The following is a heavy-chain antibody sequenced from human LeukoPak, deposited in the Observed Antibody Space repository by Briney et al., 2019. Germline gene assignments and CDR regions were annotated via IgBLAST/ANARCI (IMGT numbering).Heavy chain of an antibody. J-gene: IGHJ1*01. D-gene: IGHD3-22*01. V-gene: IGHV4-59*01. Sequence: SETLSLTCTVSGGSISRYYWTWIRQPPGKGLEWIGYIYYSGSTNYNPSLESRVTISADTSKNQFSLKLSSVTAADTAVYYCARDGVGYYDSSGYYYFQHWGQGTLVTVSS. CDR2: IYYSGST. CDR1: GGSISRYY. CDR3: ARDGVGYYDSSGYYYFQH.